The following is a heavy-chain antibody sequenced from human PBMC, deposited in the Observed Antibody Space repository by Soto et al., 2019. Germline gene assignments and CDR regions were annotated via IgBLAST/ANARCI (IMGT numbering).Heavy chain of an antibody. V-gene: IGHV4-31*02. CDR3: ARDSHYDFWSGPSRGYYYYGMDV. Sequence: LCGGSISSGGYYWRWIRQHPGKGLEWIGYIYYSGSTYYNPSLKSRVTISVDTSKNQFSLKLSSVTAADTAVYYCARDSHYDFWSGPSRGYYYYGMDVWGQGTTVTVSS. CDR2: IYYSGST. CDR1: GGSISSGGYY. J-gene: IGHJ6*02. D-gene: IGHD3-3*01.